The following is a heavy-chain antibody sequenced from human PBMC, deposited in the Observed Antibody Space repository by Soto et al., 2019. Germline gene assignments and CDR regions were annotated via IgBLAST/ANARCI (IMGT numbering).Heavy chain of an antibody. CDR2: IDSAGDA. CDR3: ARGGIRGVSWNWFET. Sequence: EVQLVESGGGLVQPGGSLRLSCAASGFTFSRHDMHWVRQVTGKGLEWVSGIDSAGDAKYPASVKGRFTISRENAKNSLYLQMNSLRAGDTAVYYCARGGIRGVSWNWFETCGQGTLVTVSS. D-gene: IGHD3-10*01. V-gene: IGHV3-13*04. J-gene: IGHJ5*02. CDR1: GFTFSRHD.